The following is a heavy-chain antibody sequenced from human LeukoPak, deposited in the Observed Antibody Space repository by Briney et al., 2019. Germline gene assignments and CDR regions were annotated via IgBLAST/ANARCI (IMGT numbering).Heavy chain of an antibody. J-gene: IGHJ5*02. CDR3: ARRPDLYNYDFWSGRQDWFDP. CDR1: GGSFSGYY. CDR2: INHSGST. D-gene: IGHD3-3*01. Sequence: SETLSLTCAVYGGSFSGYYWSWIRQPPGKGLEWIGEINHSGSTNYNPSRKSRVTISVDTSKNQFSLKLSSVTAADTAVYYCARRPDLYNYDFWSGRQDWFDPWGQGTLVTVSS. V-gene: IGHV4-34*01.